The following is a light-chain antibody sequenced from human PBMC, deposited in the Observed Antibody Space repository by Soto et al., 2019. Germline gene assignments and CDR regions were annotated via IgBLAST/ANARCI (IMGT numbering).Light chain of an antibody. CDR2: VEGTGTY. CDR1: SGHSGYI. V-gene: IGLV4-60*02. J-gene: IGLJ2*01. Sequence: QPVLTQSSSASASLGSSVKLTCTLSSGHSGYIIAWHQQLPGKAPRYLMKVEGTGTYNKGSGVPARFSGSSSGADRCLTISNLQFEDEAEYYCETWDSKTKIFGGGTKLTVL. CDR3: ETWDSKTKI.